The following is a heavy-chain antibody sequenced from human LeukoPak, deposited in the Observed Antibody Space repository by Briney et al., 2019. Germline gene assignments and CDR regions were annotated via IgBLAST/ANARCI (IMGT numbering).Heavy chain of an antibody. V-gene: IGHV1-18*01. CDR3: ARDWSCSSTSCYVDQSFDY. CDR2: ISAYNGNT. D-gene: IGHD2-2*01. J-gene: IGHJ4*02. Sequence: ASVKVSCKASGYTFTSYGISWVRQAPGQGLEWMGWISAYNGNTNYAQELQGRVTMTTDTSTSTAYMELRSLRSDDTAVYYCARDWSCSSTSCYVDQSFDYWGQGTLVTVSS. CDR1: GYTFTSYG.